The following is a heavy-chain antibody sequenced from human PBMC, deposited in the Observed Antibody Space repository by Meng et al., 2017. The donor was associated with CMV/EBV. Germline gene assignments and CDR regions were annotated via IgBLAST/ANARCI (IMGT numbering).Heavy chain of an antibody. CDR1: GFQFTDYY. J-gene: IGHJ4*02. V-gene: IGHV3-74*01. CDR3: ARGNWGLGY. CDR2: ISGDGSNT. Sequence: LSCVASGFQFTDYYLHWVRQAPGKGLVWVSRISGDGSNTNYADSVKGRFTISRDIARNTIYMQMNSLRVEDTAVYYCARGNWGLGYWGQGTLVTVSS. D-gene: IGHD7-27*01.